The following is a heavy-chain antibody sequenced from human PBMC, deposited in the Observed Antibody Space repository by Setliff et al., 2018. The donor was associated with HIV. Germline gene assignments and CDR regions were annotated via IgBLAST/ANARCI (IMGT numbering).Heavy chain of an antibody. D-gene: IGHD3-16*01. J-gene: IGHJ5*01. V-gene: IGHV3-48*04. Sequence: PGGSLRLSCAASGFTFSSYSMSWVRQAPGKGLEWVSYISSSGSTIYYADSVKGRFTISRDNAKNTLYLQMDSLRAEDTAVYYCARGGANPSWFDSWGRGTLVTVSS. CDR1: GFTFSSYS. CDR2: ISSSGSTI. CDR3: ARGGANPSWFDS.